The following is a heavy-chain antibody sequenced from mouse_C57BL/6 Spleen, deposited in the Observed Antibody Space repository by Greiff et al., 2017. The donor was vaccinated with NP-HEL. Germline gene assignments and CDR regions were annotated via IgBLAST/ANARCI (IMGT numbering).Heavy chain of an antibody. CDR3: ARRKLPNFWFAY. J-gene: IGHJ3*01. CDR1: GFTFSSYA. V-gene: IGHV5-4*03. CDR2: ISDGGSYT. D-gene: IGHD4-1*01. Sequence: EVKLVESGGGLVKPGGSLKLSCAASGFTFSSYAMSWVRQTPEKRLEWVATISDGGSYTYYPDNVKGRFTISRDNAKNNLYLQMSHLKSEDTAMYYCARRKLPNFWFAYWGQGTLVTVSA.